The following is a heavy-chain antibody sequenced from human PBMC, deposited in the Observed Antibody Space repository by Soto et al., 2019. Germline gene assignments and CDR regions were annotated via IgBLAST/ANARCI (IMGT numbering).Heavy chain of an antibody. CDR1: GSTFSSYA. Sequence: TGGSLRLSCAASGSTFSSYAMSWVRQAPGKGLEWVSAISGSGGSTYYADSVKGRFTISRDNSKNTLYLQMNSLRAEDTAVYYCATPGPGYSSGWTHWGQGTLVTVSS. CDR3: ATPGPGYSSGWTH. CDR2: ISGSGGST. V-gene: IGHV3-23*01. D-gene: IGHD6-19*01. J-gene: IGHJ4*02.